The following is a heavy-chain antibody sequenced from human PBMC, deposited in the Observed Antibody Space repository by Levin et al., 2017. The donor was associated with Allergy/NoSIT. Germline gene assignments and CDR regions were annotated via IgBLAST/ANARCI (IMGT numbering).Heavy chain of an antibody. CDR3: AREAIAATPSGWFDP. CDR2: ISSGSSYI. CDR1: EFTFSSYS. V-gene: IGHV3-21*01. J-gene: IGHJ5*02. Sequence: GESLKISCAASEFTFSSYSMNWVRQAPGKGLEWVSSISSGSSYIYYADSVKGRFTISRDNAKNSLYLQMNSLRAEDTAVYYCAREAIAATPSGWFDPWGQGTLVTVSS. D-gene: IGHD6-13*01.